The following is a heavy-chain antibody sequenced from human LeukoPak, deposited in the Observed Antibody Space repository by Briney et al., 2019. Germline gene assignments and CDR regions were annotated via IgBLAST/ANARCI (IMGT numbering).Heavy chain of an antibody. V-gene: IGHV3-48*01. Sequence: GALILSCAASGFTFSSYSMNWVRQAPGKGLEWISYINIRSSAIHYADSVKGRFTISRDNSKNTLYLQMNSLRAEDTAVYYCAKGRRYYDSSGYYAADYWGQGTLVTVSS. J-gene: IGHJ4*02. D-gene: IGHD3-22*01. CDR2: INIRSSAI. CDR1: GFTFSSYS. CDR3: AKGRRYYDSSGYYAADY.